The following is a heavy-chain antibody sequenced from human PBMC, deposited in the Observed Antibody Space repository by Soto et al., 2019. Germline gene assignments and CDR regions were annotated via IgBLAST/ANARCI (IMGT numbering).Heavy chain of an antibody. CDR3: ARDRGTGAGKFHGMDV. CDR2: ISYDRSNK. Sequence: QVQLVESGGGVVQPGRSLRLSCAASGFTFSSYALHWVRQAPGKGLEWVAVISYDRSNKYYTDSVKGLFTIYRDNSKNTLYLQVNSLRAEDTAVYYCARDRGTGAGKFHGMDVWGQGTTVTVSS. V-gene: IGHV3-30-3*01. J-gene: IGHJ6*02. CDR1: GFTFSSYA.